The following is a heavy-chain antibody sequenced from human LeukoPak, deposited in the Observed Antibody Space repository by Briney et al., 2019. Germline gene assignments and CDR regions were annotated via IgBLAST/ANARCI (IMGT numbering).Heavy chain of an antibody. J-gene: IGHJ4*02. D-gene: IGHD7-27*01. CDR1: GGSISSYY. Sequence: SETLSLTCTVSGGSISSYYWSWIRQPPGKGLEWIGYIYYSGSTNYNPSLKSRVTISVDTSKNQFSLKLSSVTAADTAVYYCARQGSNWGYYFDYWGQGTLVTVSS. CDR3: ARQGSNWGYYFDY. CDR2: IYYSGST. V-gene: IGHV4-59*08.